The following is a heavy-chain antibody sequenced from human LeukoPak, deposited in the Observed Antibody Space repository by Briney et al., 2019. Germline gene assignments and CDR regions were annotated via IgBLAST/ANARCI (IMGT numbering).Heavy chain of an antibody. CDR2: ISSSSSCI. Sequence: PGGSLRLSCAASGFTFSSYSMNWVRQAPGKGLEWVSSISSSSSCIYYADSVKGRFTISRDNAKNSLYLQMNSLRAEDTAVYYCATGSARDSSGYYYDPLDYWGQGTLVTVSS. CDR1: GFTFSSYS. CDR3: ATGSARDSSGYYYDPLDY. V-gene: IGHV3-21*01. D-gene: IGHD3-22*01. J-gene: IGHJ4*02.